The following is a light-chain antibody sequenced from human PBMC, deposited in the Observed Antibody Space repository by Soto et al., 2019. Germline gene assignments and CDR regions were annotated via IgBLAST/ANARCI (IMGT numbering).Light chain of an antibody. CDR1: QYVGTR. Sequence: EIVLTQSPATLSSSPGETATLSCRASQYVGTRLALYQHKPAQAPSLLIYYTSNSATGIPATFIGSGSGTDFTLTIISLAPEDFAINYCRQRQSWPRTFGQGTKVDIK. J-gene: IGKJ1*01. CDR3: RQRQSWPRT. CDR2: YTS. V-gene: IGKV3-11*01.